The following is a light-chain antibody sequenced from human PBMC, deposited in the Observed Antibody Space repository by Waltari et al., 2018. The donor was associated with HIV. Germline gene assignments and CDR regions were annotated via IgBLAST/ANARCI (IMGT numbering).Light chain of an antibody. CDR2: DNN. V-gene: IGLV1-51*01. Sequence: QSVLTQPPSVAAAPGQKVTIPCSGSSPNPGTNYVSWYQQLPGTAPKLPIYDNNQRPSGIPDRYSGSKSGTSATLGITGLQTGDEADYYCGTWDSSLSARVFGGGTKVTVL. CDR3: GTWDSSLSARV. CDR1: SPNPGTNY. J-gene: IGLJ3*02.